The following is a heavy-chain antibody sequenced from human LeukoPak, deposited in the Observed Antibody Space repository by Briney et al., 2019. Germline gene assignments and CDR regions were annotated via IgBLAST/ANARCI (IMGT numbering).Heavy chain of an antibody. CDR3: ARSYSNYHYDAFDI. D-gene: IGHD4-11*01. J-gene: IGHJ3*02. V-gene: IGHV3-9*01. Sequence: GGSLRLSCAASGFTFDDYAMFWVRQAPGKGLEWVSGISWNSGSIGYADSVKGRFTISRDNAKNSLYLQMNSLRAEDTAVYYCARSYSNYHYDAFDIWGQGTMVTVSS. CDR2: ISWNSGSI. CDR1: GFTFDDYA.